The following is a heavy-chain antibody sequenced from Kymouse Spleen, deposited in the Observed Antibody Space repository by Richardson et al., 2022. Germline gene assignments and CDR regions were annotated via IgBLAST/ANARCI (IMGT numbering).Heavy chain of an antibody. CDR3: ARDDYGDSPHYYYYGMDV. V-gene: IGHV4-34*01. D-gene: IGHD4-17*01. CDR2: INHSGST. CDR1: GGSFSGYY. Sequence: QVQLQQWGAGLLKPSETLSLTCAVYGGSFSGYYWSWIRQPPGKGLEWIGEINHSGSTNYNPSLKSRVTISVDTSKNQFSLKLSSVTAADTAVYYCARDDYGDSPHYYYYGMDVWGQGTTVTVSS. J-gene: IGHJ6*02.